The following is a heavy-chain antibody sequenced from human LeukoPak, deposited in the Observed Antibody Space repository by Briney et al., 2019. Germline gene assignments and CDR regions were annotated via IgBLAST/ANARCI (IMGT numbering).Heavy chain of an antibody. CDR3: AREYSRADAFDI. D-gene: IGHD2-15*01. Sequence: GGSLRLSCAASGFTVSSNYMSWVRQAPGKGLEWVSVIYSGGSTYYADSVKGRFTISRDSSKNTLHLQMNTLRAEDTAVYYCAREYSRADAFDIWGQGTLVTVSS. CDR1: GFTVSSNY. V-gene: IGHV3-53*01. CDR2: IYSGGST. J-gene: IGHJ3*02.